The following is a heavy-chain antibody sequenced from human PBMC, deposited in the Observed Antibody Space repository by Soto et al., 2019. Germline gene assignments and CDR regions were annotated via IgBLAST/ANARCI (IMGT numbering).Heavy chain of an antibody. Sequence: QVQLEQSGGEVKQPGSSVRVSCKTSGGTFSTYAINWVRQAPGQGLEWMGALIPLFGTADYSQKFQGRVTIPADESTSKAYMELSSLRFDDTAVYFCARPKGPYRSGYYYFDFWGQGTLVTGSS. V-gene: IGHV1-69*01. CDR2: LIPLFGTA. J-gene: IGHJ4*02. CDR3: ARPKGPYRSGYYYFDF. D-gene: IGHD6-19*01. CDR1: GGTFSTYA.